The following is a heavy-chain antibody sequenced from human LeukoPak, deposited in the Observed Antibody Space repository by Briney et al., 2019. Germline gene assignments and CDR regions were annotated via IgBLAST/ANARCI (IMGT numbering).Heavy chain of an antibody. V-gene: IGHV3-23*01. CDR2: ISGSGGST. J-gene: IGHJ6*02. Sequence: GGSLRLSCAASGFTFSSYAMSWVRQAPGKGLEWVSAISGSGGSTYYADSVKGRFTISRDNSKNTLALQMNSLRAEDTAVYYCAKDSNRYYDFWSGYYTGYYYYGMDVWGQGTTVTVSS. CDR1: GFTFSSYA. CDR3: AKDSNRYYDFWSGYYTGYYYYGMDV. D-gene: IGHD3-3*01.